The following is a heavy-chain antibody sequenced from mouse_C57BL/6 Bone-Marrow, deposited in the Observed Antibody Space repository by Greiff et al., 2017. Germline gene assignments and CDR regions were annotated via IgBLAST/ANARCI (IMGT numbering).Heavy chain of an antibody. V-gene: IGHV1-64*01. J-gene: IGHJ2*01. CDR2: IHPNSGST. D-gene: IGHD1-1*01. CDR3: ARPITTVVAFDY. CDR1: GYTFTSYW. Sequence: QVQLQQPGAELVKPGASVKLSCKASGYTFTSYWMHWVKQRPGQGLEWIGMIHPNSGSTNYNEKFKSKATLTVDKSSSTAYMQLSSLTSEDSAVYYCARPITTVVAFDYWGQGTILTVSS.